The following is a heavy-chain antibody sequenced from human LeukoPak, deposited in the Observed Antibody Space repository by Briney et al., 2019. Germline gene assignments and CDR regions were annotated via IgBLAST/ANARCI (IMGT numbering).Heavy chain of an antibody. J-gene: IGHJ4*02. D-gene: IGHD6-19*01. CDR2: IKTRTDGGTP. CDR3: TTDLSGLGQWLGN. Sequence: AGSLRLSCAPSRFTLINASMSWVRQAPGKGLEWVGRIKTRTDGGTPNYSTPVKGRFTISRDDSENALYLQMSSLKREDTGVYYCTTDLSGLGQWLGNWGEGRLVTV. V-gene: IGHV3-15*01. CDR1: RFTLINAS.